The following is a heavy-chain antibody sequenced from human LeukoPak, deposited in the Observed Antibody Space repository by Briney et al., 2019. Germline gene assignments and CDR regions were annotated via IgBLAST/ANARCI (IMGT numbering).Heavy chain of an antibody. CDR1: GFTVSDYS. D-gene: IGHD3-22*01. J-gene: IGHJ4*02. CDR2: ISGSGSYT. Sequence: GGSLRLSCAASGFTVSDYSMSWVRQAPGKGLEWVSAISGSGSYTDYADSVKGRFTISKDNSKNTLYMRTSSLRAEDTAVYYCAKRRYDSSGHFDSWGQGTLVTVSS. CDR3: AKRRYDSSGHFDS. V-gene: IGHV3-23*01.